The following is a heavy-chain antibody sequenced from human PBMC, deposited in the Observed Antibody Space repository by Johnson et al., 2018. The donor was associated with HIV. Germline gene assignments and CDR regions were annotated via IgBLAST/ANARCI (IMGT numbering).Heavy chain of an antibody. CDR3: PREKLDSSGYYDAFDI. J-gene: IGHJ3*02. Sequence: VQLVESGGGVVQPGRSLRLSCAASGFTFSSYGMHWVRQAPGKGLEWVAVISYDGSNKDYADSVKGRFSTSRDNSKNTLYLQMNSLRAEDTAVYYCPREKLDSSGYYDAFDIWGQGTMVTVSS. V-gene: IGHV3-30*19. CDR2: ISYDGSNK. CDR1: GFTFSSYG. D-gene: IGHD3-22*01.